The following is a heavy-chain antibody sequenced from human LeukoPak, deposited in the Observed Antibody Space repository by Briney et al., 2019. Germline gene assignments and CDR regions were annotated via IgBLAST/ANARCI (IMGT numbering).Heavy chain of an antibody. J-gene: IGHJ5*02. V-gene: IGHV3-7*01. Sequence: PRGSLRLSCAASGFTFSSYWMSWVRHAPGKGLEWVANIKQDGSEKYYVDSVKGRFNISRDNAKNSLYLQMNSLRADDTAVYYCARSGFCSSSSCYMGFDPWGQGTLVTVSS. CDR1: GFTFSSYW. CDR2: IKQDGSEK. D-gene: IGHD2-2*02. CDR3: ARSGFCSSSSCYMGFDP.